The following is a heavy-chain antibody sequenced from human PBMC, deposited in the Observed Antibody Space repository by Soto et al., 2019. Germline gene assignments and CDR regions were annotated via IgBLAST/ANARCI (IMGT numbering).Heavy chain of an antibody. CDR1: GYSISGGYY. CDR2: INHSGST. V-gene: IGHV4-38-2*01. D-gene: IGHD1-26*01. J-gene: IGHJ4*02. CDR3: ARLVGGTTIDY. Sequence: PSETLSLTGAVSGYSISGGYYWGWIRQPPGKGLEWIGSINHSGSTYYNPSLKSRVTISVDTSKNQFSLKLSSVTAADTAVYYCARLVGGTTIDYWGQGTLVTVSS.